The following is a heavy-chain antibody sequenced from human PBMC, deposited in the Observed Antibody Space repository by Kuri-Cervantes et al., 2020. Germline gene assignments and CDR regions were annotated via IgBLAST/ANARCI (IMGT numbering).Heavy chain of an antibody. J-gene: IGHJ3*02. Sequence: SLKISCAASGFTFDDYAMHWVRQAPGKGLEWVSGISWNSGSIGYADSVKGRFTISRDNSKDSLYLQMDNLRTEDTALYYCGKDNGYSSGWYGAFDTWGLGTMVTVSS. V-gene: IGHV3-9*01. D-gene: IGHD6-19*01. CDR2: ISWNSGSI. CDR3: GKDNGYSSGWYGAFDT. CDR1: GFTFDDYA.